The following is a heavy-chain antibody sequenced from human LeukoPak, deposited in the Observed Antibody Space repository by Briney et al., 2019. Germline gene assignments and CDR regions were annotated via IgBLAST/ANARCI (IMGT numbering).Heavy chain of an antibody. CDR2: IYHSGSI. J-gene: IGHJ4*02. CDR3: ASSGWYGDYFDY. Sequence: PSETLSLTCAVSGYSISSGYYWGWIRQPPGKGLEWIGSIYHSGSIYYNPSLKSRVTISVDTSKNQFSLKLSSVTAADTAVYYCASSGWYGDYFDYWGQGTLVTVSS. V-gene: IGHV4-38-2*01. CDR1: GYSISSGYY. D-gene: IGHD6-19*01.